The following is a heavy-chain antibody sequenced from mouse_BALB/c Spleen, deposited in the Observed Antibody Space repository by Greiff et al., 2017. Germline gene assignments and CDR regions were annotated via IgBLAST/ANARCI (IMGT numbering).Heavy chain of an antibody. Sequence: VKLVESGPGLVAPSQSLSITCTVSGFSLTDYGVSWIRQPPGKGLEWLGVIWGGGSTYYNSALKSRLSISKDNSKSQVFLKMNSLQTDDTAMYYCAKHPLYYDYDVNAMDYWGQGTSVTVSS. CDR2: IWGGGST. J-gene: IGHJ4*01. CDR1: GFSLTDYG. CDR3: AKHPLYYDYDVNAMDY. V-gene: IGHV2-6-5*01. D-gene: IGHD2-4*01.